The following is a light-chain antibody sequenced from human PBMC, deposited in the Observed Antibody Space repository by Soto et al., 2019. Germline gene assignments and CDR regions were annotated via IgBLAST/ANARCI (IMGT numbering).Light chain of an antibody. CDR3: QQYSNWPPLYT. CDR2: DAS. J-gene: IGKJ2*01. CDR1: QSVSSY. Sequence: EIVMTQSPATLSVSPGERATLSCRASQSVSSYLAWYQQKPGLPPRLLIYDASTRATGIPDRFSGSVSGTDFTLTISSLQSAEFAVHYCQQYSNWPPLYTFGRGTKLEIK. V-gene: IGKV3-15*01.